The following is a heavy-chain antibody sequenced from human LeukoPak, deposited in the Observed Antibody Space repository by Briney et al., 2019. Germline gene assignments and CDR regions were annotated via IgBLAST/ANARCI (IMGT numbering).Heavy chain of an antibody. Sequence: GGSLRLSCAASGFTFSGYWMHWVRQAPGKGLVWVSRIYSDGSSTSYADSVKGRFTISRDNAKNTLSLQMNSLRAEDTAVYYCAREPRRDGYNFYDAFDIWGQGTMVTVSS. CDR1: GFTFSGYW. D-gene: IGHD5-24*01. J-gene: IGHJ3*02. CDR3: AREPRRDGYNFYDAFDI. V-gene: IGHV3-74*01. CDR2: IYSDGSST.